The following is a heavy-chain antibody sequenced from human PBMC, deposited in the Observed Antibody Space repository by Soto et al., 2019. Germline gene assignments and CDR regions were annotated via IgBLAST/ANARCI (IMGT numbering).Heavy chain of an antibody. D-gene: IGHD3-22*01. CDR3: ASAVVKYCYYGMDV. CDR1: GGTFSSYA. Sequence: QVQLVQSGAEVKKPGSSVKVSCKASGGTFSSYAISWVRQAPGQGLEWMGGIIPIFGTANYAQKFQGRVRITADESTSTAYMELSSLTPDDKPVYYCASAVVKYCYYGMDVWAQGTTVTVSS. V-gene: IGHV1-69*12. CDR2: IIPIFGTA. J-gene: IGHJ6*02.